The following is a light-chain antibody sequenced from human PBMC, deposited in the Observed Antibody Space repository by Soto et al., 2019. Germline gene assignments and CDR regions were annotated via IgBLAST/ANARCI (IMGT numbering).Light chain of an antibody. CDR1: QGISIY. V-gene: IGKV3-11*01. Sequence: TQSPSSLSASVGDRVTITCRASQGISIYLAWYHQKPGQAPRLLIYDASNRATGIPARFSGSASGTDFTRNIRRLEPEEFAVYYGQQRTSWPPEISLGRGTKLEIK. CDR2: DAS. J-gene: IGKJ5*01. CDR3: QQRTSWPPEIS.